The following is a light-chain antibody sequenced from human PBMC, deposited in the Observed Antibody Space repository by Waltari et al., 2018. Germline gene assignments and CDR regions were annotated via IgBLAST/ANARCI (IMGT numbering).Light chain of an antibody. V-gene: IGKV3-15*01. CDR2: GAS. J-gene: IGKJ5*01. CDR3: QQYNNWPPLT. CDR1: QSVSSN. Sequence: EIVMTQSPATLSVSPGERATLSCRASQSVSSNLPWYQQKPGQAPRLLIYGASTRATGIPARFSGSGSGTEVTLTISSMQSEDFAVYYCQQYNNWPPLTFGQGTRLEIK.